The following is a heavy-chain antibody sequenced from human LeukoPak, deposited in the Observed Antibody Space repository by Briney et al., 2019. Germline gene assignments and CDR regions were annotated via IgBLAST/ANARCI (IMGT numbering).Heavy chain of an antibody. V-gene: IGHV3-21*01. CDR2: ISSRSSYI. D-gene: IGHD5-12*01. CDR1: KFTISDYS. J-gene: IGHJ4*02. Sequence: KPGRSLIISCAASKFTISDYSMSWVRQAPGKGLEWVSTISSRSSYIYYADSVKGRFTISRDNAKNSLYLQMNSLRAEDTAVYYCAREGRGYSAYDRRGAIDYWGQGTLVIVSS. CDR3: AREGRGYSAYDRRGAIDY.